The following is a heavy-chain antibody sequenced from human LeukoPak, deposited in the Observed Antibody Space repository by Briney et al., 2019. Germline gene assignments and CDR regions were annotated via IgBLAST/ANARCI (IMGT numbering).Heavy chain of an antibody. CDR1: GFTISRYG. J-gene: IGHJ6*03. V-gene: IGHV3-30*04. Sequence: GASLSLSCAASGFTISRYGMHWVRPAPGKGLEWVTAISYDGSNKYYADSVRGRFTISRDNSKNTLYVQMNSMRAEDTAVYYCAKEGYSRGYYAYYYMDVWGKGTTVTVSS. CDR2: ISYDGSNK. D-gene: IGHD6-13*01. CDR3: AKEGYSRGYYAYYYMDV.